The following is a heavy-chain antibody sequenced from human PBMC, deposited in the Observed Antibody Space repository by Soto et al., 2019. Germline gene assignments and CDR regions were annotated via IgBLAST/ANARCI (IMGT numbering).Heavy chain of an antibody. CDR3: ARLKQQLDHYYYYGMDV. D-gene: IGHD6-13*01. CDR2: IIPIFGTA. J-gene: IGHJ6*02. Sequence: SVKVSCKASGGTFSSYAISWVRQAPGQGLEWMGGIIPIFGTANYAQKFQGRVTITADESTSTAYMELSSLRSEDTAVYYCARLKQQLDHYYYYGMDVWGQGTTVTVSS. CDR1: GGTFSSYA. V-gene: IGHV1-69*13.